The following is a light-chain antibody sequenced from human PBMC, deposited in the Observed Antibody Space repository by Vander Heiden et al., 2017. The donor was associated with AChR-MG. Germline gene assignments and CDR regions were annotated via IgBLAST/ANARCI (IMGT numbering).Light chain of an antibody. CDR3: QQRSYWPIT. Sequence: EIVLTQSPATLSLSPGERATLSCRASQSLGSYLSWYQQKPGQAPSLLIYDGSKRAGGIPARFSGSGSGTDFTLTIANLEPDDFALYYCQQRSYWPITVGQGTRLEIK. J-gene: IGKJ5*01. CDR1: QSLGSY. V-gene: IGKV3-11*01. CDR2: DGS.